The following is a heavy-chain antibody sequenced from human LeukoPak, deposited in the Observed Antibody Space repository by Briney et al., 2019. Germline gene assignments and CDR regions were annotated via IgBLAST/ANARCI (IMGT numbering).Heavy chain of an antibody. Sequence: SETLSLTCAVYGGSFSGYYWSWIRQPPGKGLEWIGEINHSGSTNYNPSLKSRVTISVDTSKNQFSLKLSSVTAADTAVYYCARGLRYHRAFDIWGQGTMVTVSS. V-gene: IGHV4-34*01. J-gene: IGHJ3*02. D-gene: IGHD1-14*01. CDR2: INHSGST. CDR3: ARGLRYHRAFDI. CDR1: GGSFSGYY.